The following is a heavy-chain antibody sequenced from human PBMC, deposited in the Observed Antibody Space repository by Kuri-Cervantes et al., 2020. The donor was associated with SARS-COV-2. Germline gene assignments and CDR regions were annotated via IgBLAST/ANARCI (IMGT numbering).Heavy chain of an antibody. J-gene: IGHJ6*02. V-gene: IGHV3-74*01. CDR1: GFTFSSYW. CDR2: INSDGSST. CDR3: ARVVATTVRGTNYYYYGMDV. D-gene: IGHD5-12*01. Sequence: GESLKISCAASGFTFSSYWMHWVRQAPGKGLVWVSRINSDGSSTSYADSVKGRFTISRDNAKNTLYLQMNSLRAEDTAVYYCARVVATTVRGTNYYYYGMDVWGQGTTVPSP.